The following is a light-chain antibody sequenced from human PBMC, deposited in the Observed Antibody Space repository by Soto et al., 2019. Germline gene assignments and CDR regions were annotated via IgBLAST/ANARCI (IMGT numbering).Light chain of an antibody. CDR3: SSYISDFTA. Sequence: QSALTQPASVSGFPGQSITISCTGTSGDPGAYNSVSWYQQHPGKAPKLIIYEVTYRPSGVSDRFSGSRSGNTASLTISGLQPEDEADYYCSSYISDFTAFGGGTKVTVL. V-gene: IGLV2-14*01. J-gene: IGLJ3*02. CDR1: SGDPGAYNS. CDR2: EVT.